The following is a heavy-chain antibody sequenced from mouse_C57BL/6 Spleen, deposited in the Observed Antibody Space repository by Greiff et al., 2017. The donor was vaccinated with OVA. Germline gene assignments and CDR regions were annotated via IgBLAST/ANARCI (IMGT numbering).Heavy chain of an antibody. CDR1: GFNIKDYY. CDR3: ASGYSTGVYFDY. Sequence: VQLQQSGAELVKPGASVKLSCTASGFNIKDYYMHWVKQRTEQGLEWIGRIDPEDGETKYAPKFQGKATITADTSSNTAYRPLSSLTSEDTAVYYCASGYSTGVYFDYWGQGTTLTVSS. V-gene: IGHV14-2*01. J-gene: IGHJ2*01. CDR2: IDPEDGET. D-gene: IGHD1-1*01.